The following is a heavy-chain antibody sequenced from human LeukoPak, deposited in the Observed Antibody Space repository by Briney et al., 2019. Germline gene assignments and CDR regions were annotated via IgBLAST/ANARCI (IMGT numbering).Heavy chain of an antibody. V-gene: IGHV1-69*13. J-gene: IGHJ4*02. CDR3: ARVPSCSSGRDY. CDR1: LGTFSSYA. CDR2: IFPIFGTA. Sequence: SVKVSCKASLGTFSSYAISWVRQAPGQGLEWMGGIFPIFGTANYAQKFQGRVTITADESTSTAYMELSSLRSEDTAVYYCARVPSCSSGRDYWGQGTLVTVSS. D-gene: IGHD6-13*01.